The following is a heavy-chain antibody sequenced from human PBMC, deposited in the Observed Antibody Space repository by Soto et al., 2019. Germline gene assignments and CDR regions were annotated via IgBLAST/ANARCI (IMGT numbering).Heavy chain of an antibody. CDR1: GINFSSYA. Sequence: EVQLLESGGGLVQPGGSLRLSCAASGINFSSYAMSWVRQARGKCLEWVSGIDGSGRNTYYADSVKGRFTISRDNSKNTLSLQMESLRVEDPALYSCAKDGGSVCSGGTCYFQAPDYWGQGTLVTVSS. CDR3: AKDGGSVCSGGTCYFQAPDY. D-gene: IGHD2-15*01. J-gene: IGHJ4*02. V-gene: IGHV3-23*01. CDR2: IDGSGRNT.